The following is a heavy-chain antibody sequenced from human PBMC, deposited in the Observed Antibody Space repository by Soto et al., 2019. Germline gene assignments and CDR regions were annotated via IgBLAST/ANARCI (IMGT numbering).Heavy chain of an antibody. CDR2: ISGSGGST. V-gene: IGHV3-23*01. CDR1: GFTFSSYA. J-gene: IGHJ6*02. D-gene: IGHD3-9*01. CDR3: AKNVWGITIFGGMDV. Sequence: EVQLLESGGGLVQPGGSLRLSCAASGFTFSSYAMSWVRQAPGKGREGVSAISGSGGSTYYADSVKGRFTISRDNSKNTLYLQMNSLRAEDTAVYYCAKNVWGITIFGGMDVWGQGTTVTVSS.